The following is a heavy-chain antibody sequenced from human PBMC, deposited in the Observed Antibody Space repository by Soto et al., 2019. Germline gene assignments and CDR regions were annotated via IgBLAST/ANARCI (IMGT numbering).Heavy chain of an antibody. V-gene: IGHV4-4*08. CDR2: IHSSGSA. CDR1: GGSLSNYY. D-gene: IGHD3-3*01. CDR3: ARDNILGILYGGMDV. J-gene: IGHJ6*02. Sequence: PSETLSLTCAVSGGSLSNYYWSWIRHPPGKGLEWIGYIHSSGSANYNPSLKGRVTISADTSKNQFSLKLSSVTAADTAVYYCARDNILGILYGGMDVWGQGTTVTVSS.